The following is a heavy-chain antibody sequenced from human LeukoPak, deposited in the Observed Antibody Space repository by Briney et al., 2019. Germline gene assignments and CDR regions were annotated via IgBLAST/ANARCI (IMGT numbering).Heavy chain of an antibody. CDR1: GGSISSYY. CDR2: IYYSGST. J-gene: IGHJ4*02. CDR3: ARRFTNVDTANGFDY. D-gene: IGHD5-18*01. V-gene: IGHV4-59*12. Sequence: PSETLSLTCTVSGGSISSYYWSWTRQPPGKGLEWIGYIYYSGSTNYNPSLKSRVTISVDTSKNQFSLKLSSVTAADTAVYYCARRFTNVDTANGFDYWGLGILVTVSS.